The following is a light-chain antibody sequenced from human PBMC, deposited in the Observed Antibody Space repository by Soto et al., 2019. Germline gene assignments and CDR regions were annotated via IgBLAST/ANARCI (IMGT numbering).Light chain of an antibody. CDR2: DVT. CDR3: SSYTSSTTVV. J-gene: IGLJ2*01. Sequence: QSALTQPASMSGPPGQSITISCTGTSSDVGGSNSVSWYQQHPGKAPKLMIYDVTNRPSWVSTRFSGSKSGNTASLTISGLQAEDAADYYCSSYTSSTTVVFGGGTKVTVL. CDR1: SSDVGGSNS. V-gene: IGLV2-14*03.